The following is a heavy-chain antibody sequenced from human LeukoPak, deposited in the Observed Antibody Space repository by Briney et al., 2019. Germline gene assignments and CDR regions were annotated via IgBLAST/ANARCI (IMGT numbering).Heavy chain of an antibody. CDR3: TRDSISGSGDTCYSGFDY. D-gene: IGHD2-15*01. Sequence: GGSLRLSCAASGFTFSRYGMNWVRQAPGKGLEWVSYISSSSTTIYYADSVKGRFTISRDNAKNSLYLQMNSLRDEDTAVYYCTRDSISGSGDTCYSGFDYWGPGTLVTVSS. V-gene: IGHV3-48*02. J-gene: IGHJ4*02. CDR2: ISSSSTTI. CDR1: GFTFSRYG.